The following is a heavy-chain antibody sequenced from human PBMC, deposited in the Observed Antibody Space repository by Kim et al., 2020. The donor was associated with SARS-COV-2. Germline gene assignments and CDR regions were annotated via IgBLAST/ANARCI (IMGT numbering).Heavy chain of an antibody. J-gene: IGHJ4*02. D-gene: IGHD6-13*01. V-gene: IGHV4-39*01. Sequence: SETLSLTCTVSGGSISSSSYYWGWIRQPPGKGLEWIGSIYYSGSTYYNPSLKSRVTISVDTSKNQFSLKLNSVTATDTAVYYCARSAHSTVDYWGQGTLVTVSS. CDR1: GGSISSSSYY. CDR2: IYYSGST. CDR3: ARSAHSTVDY.